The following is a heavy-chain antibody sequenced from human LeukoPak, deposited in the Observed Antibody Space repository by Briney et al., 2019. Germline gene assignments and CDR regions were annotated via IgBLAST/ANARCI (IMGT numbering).Heavy chain of an antibody. CDR3: ARKLRFFGAPYYFDY. Sequence: PSETLSLTCTVSGGSISSSSYYWAWIREPPGKGLEWIGSIHYSGSTYYNPSLQSRVTISIDTSKNQFSLKLSSVTAADTAVYYCARKLRFFGAPYYFDYWGQGTLVTVSS. J-gene: IGHJ4*02. D-gene: IGHD3-3*01. CDR1: GGSISSSSYY. CDR2: IHYSGST. V-gene: IGHV4-39*07.